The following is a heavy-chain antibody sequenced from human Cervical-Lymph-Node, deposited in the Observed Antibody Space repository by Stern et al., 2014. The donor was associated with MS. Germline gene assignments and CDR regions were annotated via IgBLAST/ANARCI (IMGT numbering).Heavy chain of an antibody. Sequence: DQLVESGPGLVKPSQTLSLTCIVSDGSISSGDYYWSWIRQPPGKGLEWIGYIYYSGSTYNPSLKSRLTISLDTSKKQFSLKLNSVTTADTAVYYCARGQWLVNPFDYWGQGTLVSVSS. CDR1: DGSISSGDYY. CDR3: ARGQWLVNPFDY. D-gene: IGHD6-19*01. V-gene: IGHV4-30-4*01. J-gene: IGHJ4*02. CDR2: IYYSGST.